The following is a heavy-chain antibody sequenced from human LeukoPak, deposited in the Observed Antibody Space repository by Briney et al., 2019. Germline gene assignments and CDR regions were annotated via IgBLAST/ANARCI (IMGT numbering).Heavy chain of an antibody. D-gene: IGHD2-2*02. Sequence: GRSLRLSCAASGFTFSSYAMHWVRQAPGKGLEWVAVISYDGSNKYYADSVKGRVTISSDNSKNTLYLQMNSLRAEDTAVYYCARDQQKIPLHAFDIWGQGTLVTVSS. V-gene: IGHV3-30-3*01. J-gene: IGHJ3*02. CDR3: ARDQQKIPLHAFDI. CDR1: GFTFSSYA. CDR2: ISYDGSNK.